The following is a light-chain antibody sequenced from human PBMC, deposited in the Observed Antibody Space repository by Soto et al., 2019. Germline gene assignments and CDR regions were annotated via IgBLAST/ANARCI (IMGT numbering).Light chain of an antibody. V-gene: IGLV2-14*01. J-gene: IGLJ3*02. CDR1: SSDVGGYNY. Sequence: QSALTQPASVSGSPGQSITISCTGTSSDVGGYNYVSWYQQHPGKVPKLIIYDVSNRPSGVSDRFSGSKSGNTASLTISGLQAEDEADFYCSSYRSSSIVVFGGGTKLTVL. CDR2: DVS. CDR3: SSYRSSSIVV.